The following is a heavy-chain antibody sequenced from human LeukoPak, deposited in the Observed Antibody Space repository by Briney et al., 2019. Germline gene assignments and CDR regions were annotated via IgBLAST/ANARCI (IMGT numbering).Heavy chain of an antibody. CDR3: ERGEVGYCTGGSCYGYYYYGVDV. CDR1: GGSISSYY. J-gene: IGHJ6*02. V-gene: IGHV4-4*07. Sequence: SETLSLTCTVSGGSISSYYWSWVRQPAGKGLEWIGRIYTRESTTYNPSLKSRVTMSVDTSKNQLYLNLNYVTAADTAVYYCERGEVGYCTGGSCYGYYYYGVDVWGQGTTVTVSS. CDR2: IYTREST. D-gene: IGHD2-15*01.